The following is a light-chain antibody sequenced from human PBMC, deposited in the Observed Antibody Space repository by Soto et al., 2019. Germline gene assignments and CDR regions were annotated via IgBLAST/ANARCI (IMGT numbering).Light chain of an antibody. CDR2: AVS. Sequence: DIQMTQSPSTLSASVGDRVTITCRASQTISKYLNWYQEKPGKAPKLLIFAVSTLKSGVPSRFSGSGSGTDFTLTISSLQPEDAATYYCQQSWTFGQGTKVEIK. CDR3: QQSWT. CDR1: QTISKY. J-gene: IGKJ1*01. V-gene: IGKV1-39*01.